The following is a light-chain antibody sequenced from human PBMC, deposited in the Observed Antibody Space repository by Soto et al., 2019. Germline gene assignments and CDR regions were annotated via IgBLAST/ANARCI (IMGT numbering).Light chain of an antibody. Sequence: QSVLNQPPSASGTPGQRVTISCSGSSSNIGSNYVYWYQQLPGTAPKLLIYRNNQRPSGVPDRFSGSKSGTSASLAISGLRSEDEADYYCAAWDDSLSVLFGGGTKLTVL. CDR3: AAWDDSLSVL. J-gene: IGLJ2*01. CDR2: RNN. V-gene: IGLV1-47*01. CDR1: SSNIGSNY.